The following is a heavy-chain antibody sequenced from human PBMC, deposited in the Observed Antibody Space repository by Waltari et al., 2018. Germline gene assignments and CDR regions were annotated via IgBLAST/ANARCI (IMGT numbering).Heavy chain of an antibody. D-gene: IGHD6-19*01. CDR1: GYSIRRGYY. CDR2: IYHSGST. CDR3: ARHYSSDYIEYFQH. V-gene: IGHV4-38-2*01. J-gene: IGHJ1*01. Sequence: QVQLQESGPGLVKPSETLSLTCAVPGYSIRRGYYWAWIRQPPGKGLEWIGSIYHSGSTYYNPSLKSRVTISVDTSKNQFSLKLSSVTAADTAVYYCARHYSSDYIEYFQHWGQGTLVTVSS.